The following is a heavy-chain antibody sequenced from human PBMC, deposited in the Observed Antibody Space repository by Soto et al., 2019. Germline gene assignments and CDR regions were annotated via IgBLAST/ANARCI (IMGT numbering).Heavy chain of an antibody. J-gene: IGHJ3*02. CDR1: GGSISSYY. Sequence: SETLSLTCTVSGGSISSYYWSWIRQPPGKGLEWIGYIYYSGSTNYNPSLKSRVTISVDTSKNQFSLKLSSVTAADTAVYYCARDTPLGPPNALAIWGQGTMVTVSS. D-gene: IGHD3-16*01. V-gene: IGHV4-59*01. CDR3: ARDTPLGPPNALAI. CDR2: IYYSGST.